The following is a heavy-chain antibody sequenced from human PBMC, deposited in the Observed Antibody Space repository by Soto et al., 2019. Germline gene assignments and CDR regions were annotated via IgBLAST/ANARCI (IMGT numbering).Heavy chain of an antibody. J-gene: IGHJ2*01. V-gene: IGHV1-69*02. Sequence: QVQLVQSGAEVKKPGSSVKVSCKASGGTFSSYTISWVRQAPGQGLEWMGRIIPILGIANYAQKFQGRVTTTANKSTSTAYMELSSLRSENTAVYYCASPIVVAEQDWYFDLRGRGTLVTVSS. CDR1: GGTFSSYT. CDR3: ASPIVVAEQDWYFDL. CDR2: IIPILGIA. D-gene: IGHD3-22*01.